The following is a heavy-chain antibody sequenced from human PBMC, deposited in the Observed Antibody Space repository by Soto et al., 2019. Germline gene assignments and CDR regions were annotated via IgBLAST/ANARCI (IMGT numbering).Heavy chain of an antibody. CDR1: GGTFSSYA. CDR3: ARDLDTAMGFDY. Sequence: GASVKVSCKASGGTFSSYAISWVRQAPGQGLEWMGGIIPIFGTANYAQKFQGRVTITADESTSTAYMELSSLRSEDTAVYYCARDLDTAMGFDYWGQGTLVTVSS. D-gene: IGHD5-18*01. V-gene: IGHV1-69*13. CDR2: IIPIFGTA. J-gene: IGHJ4*02.